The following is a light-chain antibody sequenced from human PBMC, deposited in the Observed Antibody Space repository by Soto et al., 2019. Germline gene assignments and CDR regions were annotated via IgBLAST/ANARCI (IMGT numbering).Light chain of an antibody. CDR3: AAWDDSLNGRV. CDR1: SSNIGSNT. Sequence: QAVVTQPPSASGTPGQRVTISCSGSSSNIGSNTVNWYQQLPGTAPKLLIYSNNQRPSGVPDRFSGSKSGTSASLAISGLQSEDVADYYCAAWDDSLNGRVFGTGTKVTVL. CDR2: SNN. J-gene: IGLJ1*01. V-gene: IGLV1-44*01.